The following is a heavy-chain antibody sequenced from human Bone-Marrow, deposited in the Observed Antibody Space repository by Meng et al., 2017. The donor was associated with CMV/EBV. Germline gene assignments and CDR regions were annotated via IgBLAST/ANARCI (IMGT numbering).Heavy chain of an antibody. CDR3: ATLSQNDPFDS. V-gene: IGHV1-69*02. Sequence: SVKVSCKTSGDTFNNYPITWVRQAPGQGLEWVGRIIPILTLTTYAQMFQGRVTITADKSTNTVYMDLSSLRSEDAAVYYCATLSQNDPFDSWGQGTMVTVAS. CDR2: IIPILTLT. J-gene: IGHJ3*02. CDR1: GDTFNNYP.